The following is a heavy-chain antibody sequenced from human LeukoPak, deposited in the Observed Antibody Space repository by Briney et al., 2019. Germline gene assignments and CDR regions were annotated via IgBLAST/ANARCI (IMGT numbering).Heavy chain of an antibody. V-gene: IGHV3-11*06. J-gene: IGHJ4*02. CDR3: ARDPLGYCSSTSCYTLDY. CDR2: ISSSSSYI. CDR1: GFTFSDYY. D-gene: IGHD2-2*02. Sequence: PGGSLRLSCAASGFTFSDYYMSWIRQAPGKGLEWVSSISSSSSYIYYADSVKGRFTISRDNAKNSLYLQMNSLRAEDTAVYYCARDPLGYCSSTSCYTLDYWGQGTLVTVSS.